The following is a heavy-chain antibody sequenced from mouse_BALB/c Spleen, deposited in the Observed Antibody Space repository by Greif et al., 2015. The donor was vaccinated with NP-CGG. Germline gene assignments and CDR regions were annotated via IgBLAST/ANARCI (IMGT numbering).Heavy chain of an antibody. CDR3: ARGLPYWDFDV. J-gene: IGHJ1*01. CDR1: GFTFSDYY. V-gene: IGHV5-4*02. Sequence: EVMLVESGGGLVKTGGSLKLSCAASGFTFSDYYMYWVRQTPEKRLEWVATISDGGSYTYYPDSVKGRFTISRDNAKNNLYLLMSSLKSEDTAVYYRARGLPYWDFDVWSEGTTVPLSS. CDR2: ISDGGSYT. D-gene: IGHD3-1*01.